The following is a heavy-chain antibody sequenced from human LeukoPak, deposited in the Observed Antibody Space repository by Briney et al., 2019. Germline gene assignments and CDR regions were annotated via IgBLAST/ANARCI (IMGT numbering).Heavy chain of an antibody. CDR2: IKSKTDGGTT. CDR1: GFTFSNAW. V-gene: IGHV3-15*01. D-gene: IGHD6-13*01. Sequence: GGSLRLSCAASGFTFSNAWMSWVRQAPGKGLEWVGRIKSKTDGGTTDYAAPVKGRFTLSRDDSKNTLYLQMNSLKTEDTAVYYCTTGRIAAAKPQADYWGQGTLVTVSS. J-gene: IGHJ4*02. CDR3: TTGRIAAAKPQADY.